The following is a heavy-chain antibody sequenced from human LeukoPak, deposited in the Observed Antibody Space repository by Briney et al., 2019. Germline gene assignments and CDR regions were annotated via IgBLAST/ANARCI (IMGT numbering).Heavy chain of an antibody. D-gene: IGHD3-16*02. CDR1: GGSISSSNW. Sequence: SETQSLTCAVSGGSISSSNWWSWVRQPPGKGLEWIGEIYHSGSTNYNPSLKSRVSISVDKSKNQFSLKLSSVTAADTAVYYCARDLEGNYQDAFDIWGQGTMVTVSS. CDR3: ARDLEGNYQDAFDI. CDR2: IYHSGST. J-gene: IGHJ3*02. V-gene: IGHV4-4*02.